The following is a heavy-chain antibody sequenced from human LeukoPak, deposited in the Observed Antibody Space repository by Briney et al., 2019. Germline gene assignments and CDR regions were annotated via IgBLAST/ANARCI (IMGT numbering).Heavy chain of an antibody. D-gene: IGHD3-22*01. CDR1: GFTFSSYS. J-gene: IGHJ3*02. V-gene: IGHV3-21*04. CDR3: ARDGGYYYSDAFDI. CDR2: ISSSSSYI. Sequence: GGSLRLSCAASGFTFSSYSMNWVRQAPGKGLEWVSSISSSSSYIYYADSVKGRFTISRDNSKNTLYLQMNSLRAEDTAVYYCARDGGYYYSDAFDIWGQGTMVTVSS.